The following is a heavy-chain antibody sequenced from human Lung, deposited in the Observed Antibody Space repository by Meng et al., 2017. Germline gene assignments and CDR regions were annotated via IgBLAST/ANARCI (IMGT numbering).Heavy chain of an antibody. D-gene: IGHD2-15*01. Sequence: QVQLVQSGAAGKKPGASVKVSCKASGYTFTGSYMHWVRQAPGQGLEWMGRVNPNNGGTNYAQKFQGRVTMTRDTSISTAYLELSRLTSDDTAVYYCASYCRGTSCATYWGQGSLVTVSS. J-gene: IGHJ4*02. V-gene: IGHV1-2*06. CDR3: ASYCRGTSCATY. CDR2: VNPNNGGT. CDR1: GYTFTGSY.